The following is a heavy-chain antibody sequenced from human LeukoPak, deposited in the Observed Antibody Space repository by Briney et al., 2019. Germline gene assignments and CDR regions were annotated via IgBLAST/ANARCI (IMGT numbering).Heavy chain of an antibody. Sequence: PSETLSLTCTVTGGSVSSSNYYWGWIRQPPGKGLEWIGSIYDSGSTYYNPSLKSRVTISVDTSKNQFSLKLSSVTAADTAVYYCASFSGSGSSDYWGQGTLVTVSS. J-gene: IGHJ4*02. CDR1: GGSVSSSNYY. D-gene: IGHD1-26*01. V-gene: IGHV4-39*07. CDR2: IYDSGST. CDR3: ASFSGSGSSDY.